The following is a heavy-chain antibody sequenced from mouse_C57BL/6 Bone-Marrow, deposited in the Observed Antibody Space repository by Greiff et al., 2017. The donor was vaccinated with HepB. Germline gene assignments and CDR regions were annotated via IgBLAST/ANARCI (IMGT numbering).Heavy chain of an antibody. CDR1: GFTFSSYA. Sequence: EVQGVESGEGLVKPGGSLKLSCAASGFTFSSYAMSWVRPTPEKRLEWVAYISSGGDYIYYADTVKGRFTISRDNARNTLYLQMSSLKSEDTAMYYCTRGRKFCYAMDYWGQGTSVTVSS. V-gene: IGHV5-9-1*02. CDR3: TRGRKFCYAMDY. J-gene: IGHJ4*01. CDR2: ISSGGDYI.